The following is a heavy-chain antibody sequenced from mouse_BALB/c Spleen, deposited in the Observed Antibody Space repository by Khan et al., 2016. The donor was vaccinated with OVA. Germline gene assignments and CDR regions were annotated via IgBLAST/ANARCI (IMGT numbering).Heavy chain of an antibody. CDR3: ARMTRK. Sequence: VQLQQPGAELVKSGATVKLSCTASGLNIKDTYMHWLKQWPEQGLEWIGRIDPKNGNPTYDPKFQGKAILPAATPSNTAYLPHSSLTSEDTAVYYCARMTRKWGQSTTLTVSA. V-gene: IGHV14-3*02. CDR2: IDPKNGNP. J-gene: IGHJ2*01. CDR1: GLNIKDTY.